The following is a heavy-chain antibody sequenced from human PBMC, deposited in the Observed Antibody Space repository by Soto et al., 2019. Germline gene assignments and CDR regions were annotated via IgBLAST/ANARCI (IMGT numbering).Heavy chain of an antibody. V-gene: IGHV3-30*04. CDR2: ISSDGSNK. CDR1: GFAFSNYA. Sequence: QVQLVESGGGVVQPGGSLRLSCAASGFAFSNYAMHWVRQAPGKGLEWVALISSDGSNKYYADSVKGRLTSSRVNSKTTVYLQMSSLRAEDTAVYFCANGANSRVGIYWGQGTLVTVSS. CDR3: ANGANSRVGIY. J-gene: IGHJ4*02. D-gene: IGHD2-8*01.